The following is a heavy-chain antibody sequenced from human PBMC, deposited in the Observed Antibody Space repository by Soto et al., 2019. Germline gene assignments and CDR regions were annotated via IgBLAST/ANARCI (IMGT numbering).Heavy chain of an antibody. CDR2: VTHSGTA. CDR1: GGSIDGGAFS. J-gene: IGHJ4*02. Sequence: SETLSLTCAVSGGSIDGGAFSLSWIRQPPGKGLEWIGYVTHSGTAYSIPSLNGRLTLSVDSSQTQFSLKLTSVTAADSAFYYCARIHWAQSSLDYWGRGILVTVSS. V-gene: IGHV4-30-2*01. D-gene: IGHD6-19*01. CDR3: ARIHWAQSSLDY.